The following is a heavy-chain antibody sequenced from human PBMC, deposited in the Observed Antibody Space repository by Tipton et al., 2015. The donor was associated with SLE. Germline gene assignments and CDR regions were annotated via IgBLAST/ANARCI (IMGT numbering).Heavy chain of an antibody. D-gene: IGHD3-16*01. CDR2: VYYSGNT. J-gene: IGHJ4*02. CDR1: GGSINVGFYY. CDR3: ARDQVGVGDFDF. V-gene: IGHV4-31*03. Sequence: TLSLTCSVSGGSINVGFYYWGWIRQHPGKGLEWIGNVYYSGNTNYNPSLRSRVTISRDPSKNQFSLKLSSATAADTAVYYCARDQVGVGDFDFWGQGSLVTVSS.